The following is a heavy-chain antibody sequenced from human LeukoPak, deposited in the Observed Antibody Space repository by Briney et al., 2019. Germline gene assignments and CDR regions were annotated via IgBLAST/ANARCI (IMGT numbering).Heavy chain of an antibody. D-gene: IGHD3-22*01. V-gene: IGHV1-2*04. CDR1: GYTFTGYY. CDR2: INPNSGGT. J-gene: IGHJ4*02. CDR3: ARDYYDSSGYYSFDY. Sequence: ASVKVSCKASGYTFTGYYMHWVRQAPGQGLEWMGRINPNSGGTNYAQKFQGWVTMTRDTSISTAYMELSRLRSDDTAVYYCARDYYDSSGYYSFDYWGQGTLVTVSS.